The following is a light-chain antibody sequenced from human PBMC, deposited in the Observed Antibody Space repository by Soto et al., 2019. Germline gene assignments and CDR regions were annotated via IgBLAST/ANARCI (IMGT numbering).Light chain of an antibody. CDR2: DAS. J-gene: IGKJ1*01. V-gene: IGKV1-5*01. Sequence: DIQMTQSPSTLSASVGDRVTNTCRASQSINTWLAWYQQKPGRAPNLLIYDASSLESGVPVRFSGSGSGTEFTLTITSLQPGDFATYYCQHYNTYSVTFGQGTKVEIK. CDR3: QHYNTYSVT. CDR1: QSINTW.